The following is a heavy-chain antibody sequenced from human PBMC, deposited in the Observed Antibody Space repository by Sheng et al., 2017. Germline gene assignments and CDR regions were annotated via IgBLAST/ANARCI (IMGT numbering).Heavy chain of an antibody. CDR2: IIPIFGTA. D-gene: IGHD2-2*01. J-gene: IGHJ6*02. Sequence: QVQLVQSGAEVKKPGSSVKVSCKASGGTFSSYAISWVRRAPGQGLEWMGGIIPIFGTANYAQKFQGRVTITADESTSTAYMELSSLRSEDTAVYYCARDFPHVVVPALGPDYYYYGMDVWGQGTTVTVSS. V-gene: IGHV1-69*13. CDR3: ARDFPHVVVPALGPDYYYYGMDV. CDR1: GGTFSSYA.